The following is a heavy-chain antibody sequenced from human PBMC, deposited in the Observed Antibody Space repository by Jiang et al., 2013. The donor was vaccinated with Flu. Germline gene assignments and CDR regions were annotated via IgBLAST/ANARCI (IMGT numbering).Heavy chain of an antibody. CDR2: IIAGNGNT. CDR3: ARDLRWFGELPTDY. Sequence: SGAEVKKPGASVKVSCKASGYTFTTYAIHWVRQAPGQRLEWMGWIIAGNGNTKYSQKFQGRVTITRDTSASTAYMELSSLRSEDTAVYYCARDLRWFGELPTDYWGQGTLVTVSS. J-gene: IGHJ4*02. V-gene: IGHV1-3*01. D-gene: IGHD3-10*01. CDR1: GYTFTTYA.